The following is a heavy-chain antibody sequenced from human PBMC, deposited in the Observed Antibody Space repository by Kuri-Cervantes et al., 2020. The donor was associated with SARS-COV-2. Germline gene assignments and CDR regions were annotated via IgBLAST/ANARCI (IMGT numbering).Heavy chain of an antibody. CDR1: GGSISDYY. D-gene: IGHD2-15*01. Sequence: SETLSLTCSVSGGSISDYYWSWIRQPPGKGLEWIGYIYDTENTNYNPSLKSRVTISVDTSKNQFSLKLSSVTAADTALYYCARAHCSGGSCFRLRMGAFDYWGQGTLVTVSS. CDR3: ARAHCSGGSCFRLRMGAFDY. CDR2: IYDTENT. V-gene: IGHV4-59*12. J-gene: IGHJ4*02.